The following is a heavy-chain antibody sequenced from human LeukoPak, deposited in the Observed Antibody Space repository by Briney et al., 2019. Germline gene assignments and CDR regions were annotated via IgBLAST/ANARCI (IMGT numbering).Heavy chain of an antibody. V-gene: IGHV3-23*01. CDR3: AKGPGYDLAYYFDY. CDR1: GFTFRSYA. J-gene: IGHJ4*02. D-gene: IGHD5-12*01. Sequence: GRSLRLSCAASGFTFRSYAMSWVRPPPGKGLEWASAIIGSGGSTYYADSVKGRFTISRHNSKNTLYLQMNSLRAEDTAVYYCAKGPGYDLAYYFDYWGQGTLDTVSS. CDR2: IIGSGGST.